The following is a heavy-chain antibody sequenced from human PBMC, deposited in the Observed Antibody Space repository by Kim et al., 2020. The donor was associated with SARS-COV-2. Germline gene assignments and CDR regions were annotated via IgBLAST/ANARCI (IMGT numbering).Heavy chain of an antibody. CDR1: GFTFSDYY. V-gene: IGHV3-11*01. CDR2: ISSSGSTI. Sequence: GGSLRLSCAASGFTFSDYYMSWIRQAPGKGLEWVSYISSSGSTIYYADSVKGRFTISRDNAKNSLYLQMISLRAEDTAVYYCARSYYYDSSGYYYWGQGTLVTVSS. CDR3: ARSYYYDSSGYYY. J-gene: IGHJ4*02. D-gene: IGHD3-22*01.